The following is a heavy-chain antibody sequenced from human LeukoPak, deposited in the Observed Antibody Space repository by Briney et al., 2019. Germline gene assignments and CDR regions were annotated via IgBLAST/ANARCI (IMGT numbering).Heavy chain of an antibody. V-gene: IGHV4-30-4*01. Sequence: PSETLSLTCTVSGGSISSGDYYWSWIRQPPGKGLEWIGYIYYSGSTYYNPSLKSRVTISVDTSKNQISLKLSSVTAADTAVYYCVSFYQAYYFDYWGQGTLVTVSS. J-gene: IGHJ4*02. CDR3: VSFYQAYYFDY. CDR2: IYYSGST. CDR1: GGSISSGDYY. D-gene: IGHD2-21*01.